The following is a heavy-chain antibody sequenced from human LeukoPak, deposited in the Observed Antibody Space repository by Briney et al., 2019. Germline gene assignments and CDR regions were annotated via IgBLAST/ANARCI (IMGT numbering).Heavy chain of an antibody. CDR2: IYNSGRT. CDR1: GDSIRNYY. CDR3: ARVTATYDWFDP. Sequence: PSETLSLTCTVSGDSIRNYYWSWIRQPPGNGLEWIGYIYNSGRTNYNPSLKSRVTISVDTSKNQFSLKLSSVTAADTAVYYCARVTATYDWFDPWGQGTLVTVSS. V-gene: IGHV4-59*01. D-gene: IGHD2-21*02. J-gene: IGHJ5*02.